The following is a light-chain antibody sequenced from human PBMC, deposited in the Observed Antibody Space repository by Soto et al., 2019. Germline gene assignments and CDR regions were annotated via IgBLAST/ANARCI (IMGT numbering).Light chain of an antibody. CDR1: SSDVGSYNL. CDR2: EGN. V-gene: IGLV2-23*01. CDR3: CSYAGTNTFV. J-gene: IGLJ1*01. Sequence: QSALTQPASVSGSPGQSITISCTGTSSDVGSYNLVSWYRQHPGKAPKLMIYEGNKRPSGVSNRFSGSKSANTASLTISGLQTEDEADYYCCSYAGTNTFVFGTGTKLTVL.